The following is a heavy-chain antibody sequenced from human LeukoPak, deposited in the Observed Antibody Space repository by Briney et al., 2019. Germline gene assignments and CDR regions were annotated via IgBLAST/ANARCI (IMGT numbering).Heavy chain of an antibody. J-gene: IGHJ1*01. V-gene: IGHV3-23*01. CDR2: ISGSGGST. CDR3: AKVNMIVVGYFQH. CDR1: GFTFSSYA. Sequence: SGGSLRLSCAASGFTFSSYAMSWVRQAPGKGLEWVSAISGSGGSTYYADSVKGRFTISRDNSKNTLYLQMNSLRAEDTAVYYCAKVNMIVVGYFQHWGQGTLVTVSS. D-gene: IGHD3-22*01.